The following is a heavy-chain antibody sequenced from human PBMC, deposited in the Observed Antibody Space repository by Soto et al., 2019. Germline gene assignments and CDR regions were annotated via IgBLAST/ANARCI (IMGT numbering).Heavy chain of an antibody. J-gene: IGHJ5*02. Sequence: SETLSLTCTVSGGSISSGDYYWSWIRQPPGKGLEWIGYIYYSGSTYYNPSLKSRVTISVDTSKNQFSLKLSSVTAADTAVYNCARDPPHYYGSGSYSLTWGQGTLVTVSS. CDR3: ARDPPHYYGSGSYSLT. CDR2: IYYSGST. CDR1: GGSISSGDYY. V-gene: IGHV4-30-4*01. D-gene: IGHD3-10*01.